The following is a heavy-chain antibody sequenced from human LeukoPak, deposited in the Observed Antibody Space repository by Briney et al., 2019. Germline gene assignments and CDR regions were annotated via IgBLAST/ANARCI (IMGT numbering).Heavy chain of an antibody. Sequence: PSETLSLTCAVYGGSFSGYYWSWIRQPPGKGLEWIGEINHSGSTNYNPSLKSRVTISVDTSKNQFSLKLSSVTAADTAVYYCASLADSSGSFYYFDYWGQGTLVTVSS. V-gene: IGHV4-34*01. J-gene: IGHJ4*02. D-gene: IGHD3-22*01. CDR2: INHSGST. CDR3: ASLADSSGSFYYFDY. CDR1: GGSFSGYY.